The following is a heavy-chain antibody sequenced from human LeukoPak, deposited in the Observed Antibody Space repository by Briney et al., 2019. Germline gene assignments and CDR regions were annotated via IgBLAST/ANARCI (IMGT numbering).Heavy chain of an antibody. V-gene: IGHV1-69*10. D-gene: IGHD3-16*02. CDR2: IIPLLDTP. CDR3: ATIAPVRSEVDF. CDR1: GGSFTTYG. Sequence: SVKVSCKSSGGSFTTYGITWVRQAPGQGLEWMGGIIPLLDTPNYAQHFQGRLTITADKSTTTTYMELSSLRSEDTALYYCATIAPVRSEVDFWGQGTLVTVSS. J-gene: IGHJ4*02.